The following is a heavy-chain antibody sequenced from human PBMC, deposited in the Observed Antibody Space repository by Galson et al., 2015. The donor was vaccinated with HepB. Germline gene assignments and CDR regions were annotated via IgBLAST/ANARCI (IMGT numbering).Heavy chain of an antibody. V-gene: IGHV1-18*01. Sequence: SVKVSCKASGYTFSTYSITWVRQAPGQGLEWMGWINTYNGYTNYAQKFQGRVTMTTDTSTSTAFMELRSLRSDDTAVYYCATSLIRDGYNYDYFDYWGQGTLVTVSS. CDR1: GYTFSTYS. CDR2: INTYNGYT. D-gene: IGHD5-24*01. CDR3: ATSLIRDGYNYDYFDY. J-gene: IGHJ4*02.